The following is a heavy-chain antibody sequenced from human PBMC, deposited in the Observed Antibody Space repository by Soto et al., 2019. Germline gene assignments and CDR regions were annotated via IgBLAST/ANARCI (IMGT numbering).Heavy chain of an antibody. D-gene: IGHD3-3*01. J-gene: IGHJ4*02. CDR1: GFTFSSYS. Sequence: EVQLVESGGGLVKPGGSLRLSCAASGFTFSSYSMNWVRQAPGKGLEWVSSISSSGSTIYYADSVKGRFTISRDNAKNSLYLQMNSLRAEDTAVYYCARVYDFWSGYYFDYWGQGTLVTVSS. V-gene: IGHV3-21*01. CDR3: ARVYDFWSGYYFDY. CDR2: ISSSGSTI.